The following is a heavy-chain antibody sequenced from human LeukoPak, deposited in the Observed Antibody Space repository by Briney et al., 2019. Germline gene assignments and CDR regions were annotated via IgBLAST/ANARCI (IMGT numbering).Heavy chain of an antibody. CDR2: IIPVFDTA. J-gene: IGHJ4*02. D-gene: IGHD6-13*01. Sequence: ASVKVSCKAPGDTFSNYDVTWVRQAPGQGLEWMGRIIPVFDTAKYAQNFQGRVTMTTDESSSTAYMELYSLRSEDTAVYYCALSAEKQLVYFDFWGQGTLVTVSS. CDR3: ALSAEKQLVYFDF. CDR1: GDTFSNYD. V-gene: IGHV1-69*05.